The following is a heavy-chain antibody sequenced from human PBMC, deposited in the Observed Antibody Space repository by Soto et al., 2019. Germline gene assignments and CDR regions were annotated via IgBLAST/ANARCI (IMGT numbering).Heavy chain of an antibody. CDR1: GYNFTSYG. D-gene: IGHD3-16*02. Sequence: GASVKVSCKASGYNFTSYGISWVRQAPGQGLEWMGWISAYNGNTNYAQKLQGRVTMTTDTSTSTAYMELRSLRSDDTAVYYCARYQRRRADYIWGSHRPGIDYWGQGTLVTVSS. V-gene: IGHV1-18*01. CDR2: ISAYNGNT. CDR3: ARYQRRRADYIWGSHRPGIDY. J-gene: IGHJ4*02.